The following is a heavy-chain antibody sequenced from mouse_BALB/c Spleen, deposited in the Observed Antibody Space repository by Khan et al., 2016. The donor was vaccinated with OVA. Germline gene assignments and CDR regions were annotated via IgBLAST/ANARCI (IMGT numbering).Heavy chain of an antibody. V-gene: IGHV3-8*02. CDR2: MIYSGYT. J-gene: IGHJ3*01. CDR1: GDSITSGF. D-gene: IGHD2-14*01. Sequence: EVQLQESGPSLVQPSQTLSLTCSVTGDSITSGFWSWIRKFPGNKLEYMGYMIYSGYTYYNPSLKDRFSITRHTSKNQYYLQLNSVTTEDTATYYCARSTYRYAFAYWGQGTLVTVSA. CDR3: ARSTYRYAFAY.